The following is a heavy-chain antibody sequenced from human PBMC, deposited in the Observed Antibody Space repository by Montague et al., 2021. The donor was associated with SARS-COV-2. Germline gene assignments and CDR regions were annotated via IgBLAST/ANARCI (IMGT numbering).Heavy chain of an antibody. J-gene: IGHJ5*02. CDR1: GGSIRSDNYY. D-gene: IGHD6-13*01. Sequence: TLSLTCTVSGGSIRSDNYYWSWIRQHPGKGLEWIGYIHYSGSTDYNPSLNSRVSISVDTSKNQFSLKLRPVTAADTAVYFCAIDGAAGFWFDTWGQGTLVTVSS. CDR3: AIDGAAGFWFDT. V-gene: IGHV4-31*03. CDR2: IHYSGST.